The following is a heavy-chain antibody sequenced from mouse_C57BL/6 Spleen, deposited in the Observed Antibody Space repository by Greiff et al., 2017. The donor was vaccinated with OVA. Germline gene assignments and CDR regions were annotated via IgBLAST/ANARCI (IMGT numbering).Heavy chain of an antibody. Sequence: EVKVVESGGGLVKPGGSLKLSCAASGFTFSDYGMHWVRQAPEKGLEWVAYISSGSSTIYYADTVKGRFTISRDNAKNTLFLQMTSLRSEDTAMSYCARREMVRGDYFDYWGQGTTLTVSS. D-gene: IGHD2-1*01. CDR3: ARREMVRGDYFDY. V-gene: IGHV5-17*01. CDR2: ISSGSSTI. CDR1: GFTFSDYG. J-gene: IGHJ2*01.